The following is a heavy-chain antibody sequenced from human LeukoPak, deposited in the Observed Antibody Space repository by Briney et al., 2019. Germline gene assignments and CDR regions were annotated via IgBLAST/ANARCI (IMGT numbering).Heavy chain of an antibody. CDR3: AKEGSWYGDDYYYYYYMDV. Sequence: GGSLRLSCAASGFTFSDYYISWIRQAPGKGLEWVSYISRSGSTIYYADSVKGRFTISRDNSKNSLYLQMNSLRAEDMAVYYFAKEGSWYGDDYYYYYYMDVWGKGTTVTISS. D-gene: IGHD6-13*01. J-gene: IGHJ6*03. CDR2: ISRSGSTI. CDR1: GFTFSDYY. V-gene: IGHV3-11*01.